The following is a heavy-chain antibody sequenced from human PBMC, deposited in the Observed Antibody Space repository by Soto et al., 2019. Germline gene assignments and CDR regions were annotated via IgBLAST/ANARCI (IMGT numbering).Heavy chain of an antibody. CDR1: GYTFTAYD. D-gene: IGHD6-6*01. CDR2: VSPHSAST. Sequence: ASVKVSCKASGYTFTAYDINWVRQATGQGLEWMGWVSPHSASTGFAQKFRGRITMTTNTTITTAYMELTSLRPDYSAVYFCARGGYSSSWEFDVWG. J-gene: IGHJ3*01. V-gene: IGHV1-8*01. CDR3: ARGGYSSSWEFDV.